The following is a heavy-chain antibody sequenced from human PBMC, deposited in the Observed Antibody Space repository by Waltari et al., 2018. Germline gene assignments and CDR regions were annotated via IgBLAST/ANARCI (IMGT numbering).Heavy chain of an antibody. CDR3: ARQAYCGGDCFIDY. D-gene: IGHD2-21*02. CDR2: IYHSGST. J-gene: IGHJ4*02. Sequence: QVQLQESGPGLVKPSETLSLTCAVSGYSISSGYYWGWIRQPPGKGLEWIGSIYHSGSTYYNPSLKSRVTRSVDTSKNQFSLKLSSVTAADTAVYYCARQAYCGGDCFIDYWGQGTLVTVSS. CDR1: GYSISSGYY. V-gene: IGHV4-38-2*01.